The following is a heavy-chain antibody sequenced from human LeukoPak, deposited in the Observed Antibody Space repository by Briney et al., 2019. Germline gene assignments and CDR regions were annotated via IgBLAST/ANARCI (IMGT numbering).Heavy chain of an antibody. CDR2: IYHSGST. Sequence: SETLSLTCAVSGYSISSGYYWGWIRQPPGKGLEWIGSIYHSGSTYYNPSLKSRVTISVDTSKNQFSLKLSSVTAADTAVYYCASDIVVVPAAIGAFDIWGQGTMVTASS. J-gene: IGHJ3*02. D-gene: IGHD2-2*02. CDR1: GYSISSGYY. V-gene: IGHV4-38-2*01. CDR3: ASDIVVVPAAIGAFDI.